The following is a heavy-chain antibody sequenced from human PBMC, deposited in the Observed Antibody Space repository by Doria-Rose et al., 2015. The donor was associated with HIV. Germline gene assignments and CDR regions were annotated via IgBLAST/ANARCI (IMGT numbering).Heavy chain of an antibody. CDR2: TSWDSGAK. Sequence: VQLVQPGGGLVQPGRSLRLSCVGSGLSFESYAMHWVRLAPRKGMEWVAGTSWDSGAKGNADSVEGRFTISRDNAKKSVYLEMRSLRPEDTAFYYCAKAPIIGPKYYFYMDVWGKGTSVTVSS. V-gene: IGHV3-9*01. D-gene: IGHD3-3*01. CDR3: AKAPIIGPKYYFYMDV. J-gene: IGHJ6*03. CDR1: GLSFESYA.